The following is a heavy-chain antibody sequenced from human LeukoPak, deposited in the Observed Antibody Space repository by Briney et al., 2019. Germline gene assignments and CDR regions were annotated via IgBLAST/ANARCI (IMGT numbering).Heavy chain of an antibody. CDR3: ARDNYYDSSGYYLL. V-gene: IGHV1-69*13. Sequence: ASVKVSCKTSGGTFRSYAVSWVRQAPGQGLEWMGGIIPIFGTANYAQKFQGRVTITADESTSTAYMELSSLRSEDTAVYYCARDNYYDSSGYYLLWGQGTLVTVSS. CDR1: GGTFRSYA. CDR2: IIPIFGTA. J-gene: IGHJ4*02. D-gene: IGHD3-22*01.